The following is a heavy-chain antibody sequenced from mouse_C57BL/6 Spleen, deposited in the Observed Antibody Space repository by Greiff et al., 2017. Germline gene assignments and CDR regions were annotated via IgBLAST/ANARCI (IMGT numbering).Heavy chain of an antibody. J-gene: IGHJ3*01. V-gene: IGHV1-54*01. Sequence: QVQLQQSGAELVRPGTSVKVSCKASGYAFTNYLIEWVKQRPGQGLEWIGVINPGSGGTNYNEKFKGKATLTADKSSSTAYMQLSSLTSEDSAVYFCARRDYDYDWFAYWGQGTLGTVSA. CDR2: INPGSGGT. CDR3: ARRDYDYDWFAY. D-gene: IGHD2-4*01. CDR1: GYAFTNYL.